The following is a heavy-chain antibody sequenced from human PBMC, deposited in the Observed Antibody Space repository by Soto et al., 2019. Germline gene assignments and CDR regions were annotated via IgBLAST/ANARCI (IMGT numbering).Heavy chain of an antibody. CDR1: GFTFSSNW. CDR3: ATVGTGSYNWFDP. D-gene: IGHD3-10*01. J-gene: IGHJ5*02. CDR2: INSDGTTT. Sequence: EVQLVESGGGLVQPGGSLRLSCAASGFTFSSNWMHWVRQAPGKGLVWVARINSDGTTTTYADPVKGRFTISRDNAKNTVYLQMNSLRVEGTAVYYCATVGTGSYNWFDPWGRGTLVTVSS. V-gene: IGHV3-74*01.